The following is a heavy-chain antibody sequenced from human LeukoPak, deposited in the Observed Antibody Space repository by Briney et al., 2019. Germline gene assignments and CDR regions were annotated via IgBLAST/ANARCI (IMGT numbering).Heavy chain of an antibody. Sequence: SETLSLTCGVSGGSISSTNWWTWVRQPPGEGLEWIGEVHLSGRTNYNPSLESRVTMSVDMSENHISLKLTSVTAADTAVYYCAREGGPYRPLDYSGQGTLVTVSS. J-gene: IGHJ4*02. CDR2: VHLSGRT. V-gene: IGHV4-4*02. CDR1: GGSISSTNW. CDR3: AREGGPYRPLDY.